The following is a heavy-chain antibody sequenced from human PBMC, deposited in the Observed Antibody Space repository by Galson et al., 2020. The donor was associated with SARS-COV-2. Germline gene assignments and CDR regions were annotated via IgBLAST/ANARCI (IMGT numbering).Heavy chain of an antibody. D-gene: IGHD6-13*01. J-gene: IGHJ4*02. CDR3: AKEGAAAGSFDY. CDR1: GFTFSSYG. V-gene: IGHV3-30*18. CDR2: ISYDGSNK. Sequence: GGSLRLSCAASGFTFSSYGMHWVRQAPGKGLEWVAVISYDGSNKYYADSVKGRFTISRDNSKNTLYLQMNSLRAEDTAVYYCAKEGAAAGSFDYWGQGTLVTVSS.